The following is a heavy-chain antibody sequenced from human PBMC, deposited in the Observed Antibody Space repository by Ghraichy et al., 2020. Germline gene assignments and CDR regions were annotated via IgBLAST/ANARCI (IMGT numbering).Heavy chain of an antibody. Sequence: ASVKVSCKASGYTFTSYGISWVRQAPGQGLEWMGCISAYNGNTNYAQKLQGRVTMTTDTSTSTAYMELRSLRSDDTAVYYCARDRVITFGGVIVIQDYWGQGTLVTVSS. J-gene: IGHJ4*02. CDR3: ARDRVITFGGVIVIQDY. CDR2: ISAYNGNT. V-gene: IGHV1-18*04. D-gene: IGHD3-16*02. CDR1: GYTFTSYG.